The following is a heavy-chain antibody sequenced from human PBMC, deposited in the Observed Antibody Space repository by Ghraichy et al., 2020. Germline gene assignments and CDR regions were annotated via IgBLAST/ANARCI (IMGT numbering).Heavy chain of an antibody. D-gene: IGHD3-10*01. V-gene: IGHV4-34*01. Sequence: SETLSLTCAVYGGSFSGYYWSWIRQPPGKGLEWIGEINHSGSTNYNPSLKSRVTISVDTSKNQFSLKLSSVTAADTAVYYCARVPDYYGSGRNFDYWGQGTLVTVSS. CDR3: ARVPDYYGSGRNFDY. CDR1: GGSFSGYY. CDR2: INHSGST. J-gene: IGHJ4*02.